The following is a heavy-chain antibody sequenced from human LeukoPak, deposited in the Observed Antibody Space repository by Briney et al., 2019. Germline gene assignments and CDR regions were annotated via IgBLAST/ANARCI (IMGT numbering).Heavy chain of an antibody. CDR3: ARGRCSSTSCYRLRYFDPSDY. D-gene: IGHD2-2*01. Sequence: ASVKVSCKASGGTFSSYAISWVRQAPGQGLEWMGGIIPIFGTANYAQKFQGRVTITADESTSTAYMELSSLRSEDTAVYYCARGRCSSTSCYRLRYFDPSDYWGQGTLVTVSS. CDR2: IIPIFGTA. J-gene: IGHJ4*02. CDR1: GGTFSSYA. V-gene: IGHV1-69*13.